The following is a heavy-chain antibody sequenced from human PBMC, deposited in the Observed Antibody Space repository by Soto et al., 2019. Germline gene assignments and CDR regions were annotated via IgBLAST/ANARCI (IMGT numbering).Heavy chain of an antibody. J-gene: IGHJ3*02. Sequence: PGGSLRLSCAASGFTFSSYGMHWVRHAPGKGLEWVAVISYDGSNKYYADSVKGRFTISSDNSKNTLYLQMNSLRAEDTAVYYCAIDIVYDFWSGYYTGGAFDIWGQGTMVTVAS. CDR1: GFTFSSYG. V-gene: IGHV3-30*03. D-gene: IGHD3-3*01. CDR3: AIDIVYDFWSGYYTGGAFDI. CDR2: ISYDGSNK.